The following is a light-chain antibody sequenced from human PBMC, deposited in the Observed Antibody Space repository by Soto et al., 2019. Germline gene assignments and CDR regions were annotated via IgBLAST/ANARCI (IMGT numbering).Light chain of an antibody. CDR1: SSDVGDGDF. CDR3: CSYTRSYTWV. CDR2: EVS. J-gene: IGLJ3*02. V-gene: IGLV2-14*01. Sequence: QSVLTQPASVSGSPRQSITISCTGTSSDVGDGDFVSWYQQRPGNAPKLMIYEVSNRPSGVSNRFSGSKSGNTASLTISGLQAEDEADYYCCSYTRSYTWVFGGGTKLTVL.